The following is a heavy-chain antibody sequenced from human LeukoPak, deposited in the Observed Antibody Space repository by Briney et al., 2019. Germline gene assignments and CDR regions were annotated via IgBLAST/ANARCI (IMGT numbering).Heavy chain of an antibody. CDR2: IYWDDDK. Sequence: SGPTLVNPTQTPTLTCTFSGFSLSTSGVGVGWIRQPPGKTLEWLALIYWDDDKRYSPSLKSRLTITKDNSKNQVALTMTNMDPVDTATYYCAHTLTYDTSGLIPTRGQGRLVTVSS. CDR3: AHTLTYDTSGLIPT. CDR1: GFSLSTSGVG. D-gene: IGHD3-22*01. V-gene: IGHV2-5*02. J-gene: IGHJ4*02.